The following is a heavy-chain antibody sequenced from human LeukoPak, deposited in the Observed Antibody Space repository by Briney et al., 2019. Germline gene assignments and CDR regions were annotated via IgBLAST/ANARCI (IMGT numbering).Heavy chain of an antibody. CDR2: INHSGST. J-gene: IGHJ5*02. CDR1: GGSFSGYY. Sequence: SETLSLTCAVYGGSFSGYYWSWIRQPPGKGLEWIGEINHSGSTNYNPSLKSRVTISVDTSKNQFSLKLSSVTAADTAVYYCARGGYSYARSSWFRVGWFDPWGQGTLVTASS. D-gene: IGHD5-18*01. CDR3: ARGGYSYARSSWFRVGWFDP. V-gene: IGHV4-34*01.